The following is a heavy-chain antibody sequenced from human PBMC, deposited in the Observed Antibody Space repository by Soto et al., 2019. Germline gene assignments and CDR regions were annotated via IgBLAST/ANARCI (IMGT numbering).Heavy chain of an antibody. D-gene: IGHD4-17*01. CDR1: GFTFSSYA. Sequence: EVQLVESGGGLVQPGGSLRLSCAASGFTFSSYAMHWVRQAPGKGLEYVSAISSNGGSTYYANSVKGRFTISRDNSKNTLYLQMGSLRAEDMAVYYCARGGYGDYGAFAIWGQGTMVTVSS. CDR3: ARGGYGDYGAFAI. V-gene: IGHV3-64*01. CDR2: ISSNGGST. J-gene: IGHJ3*02.